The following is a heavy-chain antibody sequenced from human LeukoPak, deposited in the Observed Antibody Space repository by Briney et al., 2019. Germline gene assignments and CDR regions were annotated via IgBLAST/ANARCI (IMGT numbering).Heavy chain of an antibody. D-gene: IGHD3-16*02. J-gene: IGHJ6*02. CDR3: ARDGSSDYVWGSYRWSSYYYGMDV. V-gene: IGHV1-18*01. Sequence: ASVKVSCKASGYTFTSYGISWVRQAPGQGLEWMGWISAYNGNTNYAQKLQGRVTMTTDTSTSTAYMELRSLRSDGTAVYYCARDGSSDYVWGSYRWSSYYYGMDVWGQGTTVTVSS. CDR1: GYTFTSYG. CDR2: ISAYNGNT.